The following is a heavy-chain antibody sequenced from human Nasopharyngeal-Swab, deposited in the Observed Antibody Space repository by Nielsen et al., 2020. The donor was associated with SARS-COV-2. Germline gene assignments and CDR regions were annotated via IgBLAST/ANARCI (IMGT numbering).Heavy chain of an antibody. CDR2: INPSVSSA. CDR3: ARDRGYCSGGSCYLDDS. V-gene: IGHV1-46*01. CDR1: GYTFTGYY. Sequence: ASVKVSCKASGYTFTGYYMHWVRQAPGQGLEWMGIINPSVSSATYAQRFEGRVTMTRDTSTSTVYMELSSLRSEDTAVYYCARDRGYCSGGSCYLDDSWGQGTLVTVSS. D-gene: IGHD2-15*01. J-gene: IGHJ4*02.